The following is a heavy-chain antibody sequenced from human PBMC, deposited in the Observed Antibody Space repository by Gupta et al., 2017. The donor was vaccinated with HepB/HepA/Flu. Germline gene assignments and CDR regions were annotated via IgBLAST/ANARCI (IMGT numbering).Heavy chain of an antibody. Sequence: LQLQESGPGLVKPSETLSLTCSVSGGSIIDSNYYWDWIRQPPGKGLEWIGTIYYDGIPYYKSSLKSRVTVSVDTSNNQFPLVLTSVTAADTAVYYCARRAGGYLYYYGFDVWGQGTTVSV. V-gene: IGHV4-39*01. J-gene: IGHJ6*02. CDR1: GGSIIDSNYY. CDR2: IYYDGIP. D-gene: IGHD3-16*02. CDR3: ARRAGGYLYYYGFDV.